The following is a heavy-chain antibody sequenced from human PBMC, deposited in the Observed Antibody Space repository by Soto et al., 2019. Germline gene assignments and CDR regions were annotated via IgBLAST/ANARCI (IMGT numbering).Heavy chain of an antibody. Sequence: QVQLVQSGAEVKKPGSSVKVSCKASGGTFSSYAISWVRQAPGQGLEWMGGIIPIFGTANYAQKFQSRVTIPADESTSTAYMELSRLRSEDTAVYYCAKDSSSSYAMDVWGQGPTVTVSS. D-gene: IGHD6-6*01. V-gene: IGHV1-69*01. CDR2: IIPIFGTA. CDR1: GGTFSSYA. CDR3: AKDSSSSYAMDV. J-gene: IGHJ6*02.